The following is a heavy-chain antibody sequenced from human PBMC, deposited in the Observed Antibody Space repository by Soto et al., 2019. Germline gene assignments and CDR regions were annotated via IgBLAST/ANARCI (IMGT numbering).Heavy chain of an antibody. V-gene: IGHV3-13*01. Sequence: PGGSLRLSCAASGFTFSSYDMHWVRQATGKGLEWVSAIGTAGDTYYPDSVKGRFTISRENAKNSLYLQMNSLRAGDTAVYYCARGQGEVRGPPFEPWGQGTLVTVSS. D-gene: IGHD3-10*01. CDR2: IGTAGDT. J-gene: IGHJ5*02. CDR3: ARGQGEVRGPPFEP. CDR1: GFTFSSYD.